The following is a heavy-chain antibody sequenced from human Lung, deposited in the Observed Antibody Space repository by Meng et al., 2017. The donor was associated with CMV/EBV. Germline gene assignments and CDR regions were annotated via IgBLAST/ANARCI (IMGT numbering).Heavy chain of an antibody. CDR3: VKDFLGAGDF. J-gene: IGHJ6*02. CDR1: GFSFSDNY. D-gene: IGHD2-15*01. Sequence: GGSLRLXXAASGFSFSDNYMDWFRQAPGKGLECVGRIRDKAATYSTEYAASVRGRFTISRDYSKNSLYLQMNSLKIEDTAVDYCVKDFLGAGDFWGQGTPVTVS. V-gene: IGHV3-72*01. CDR2: IRDKAATYST.